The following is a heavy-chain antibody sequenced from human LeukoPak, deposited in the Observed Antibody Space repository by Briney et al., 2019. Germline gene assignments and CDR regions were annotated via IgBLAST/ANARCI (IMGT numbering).Heavy chain of an antibody. D-gene: IGHD6-13*01. CDR2: IKQDGSEK. V-gene: IGHV3-7*04. CDR3: ARDGQQLGF. Sequence: GGSLRLSCAASGFTISSYWMSWVRQAPGKGLEWVANIKQDGSEKYYVDSVKGRFTISRDNAKNSLYLQMNSLRAEDTAVYYCARDGQQLGFWGQGSLVTVSS. CDR1: GFTISSYW. J-gene: IGHJ4*02.